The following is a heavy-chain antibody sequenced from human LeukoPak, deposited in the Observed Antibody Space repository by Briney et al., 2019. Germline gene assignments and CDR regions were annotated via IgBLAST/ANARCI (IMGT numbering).Heavy chain of an antibody. Sequence: SETLSLTCAVSGGSINNYYCSWIRQPPGKGREWIGYFYSGGRSNFNPSLTSRVTMSVDTSKNQFFLELSSVTDADTAVYFCARYYCIGNYCYSTNWFDTWGQGTLVTVSS. CDR2: FYSGGRS. D-gene: IGHD2-21*01. J-gene: IGHJ5*02. CDR3: ARYYCIGNYCYSTNWFDT. CDR1: GGSINNYY. V-gene: IGHV4-59*12.